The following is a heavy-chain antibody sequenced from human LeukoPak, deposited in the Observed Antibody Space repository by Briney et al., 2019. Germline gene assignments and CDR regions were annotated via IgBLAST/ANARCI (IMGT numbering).Heavy chain of an antibody. CDR1: GGTFSSYA. D-gene: IGHD6-13*01. CDR2: IIPIFGTA. Sequence: ASVKVSCKASGGTFSSYAISWVRQAPGQRLEWMGGIIPIFGTANYAQKFQGRVTITTDESTSTAYMELSSLRSEDTAVYYCARVRGGIGYSSSLSWFDPWGQGTLVTVSS. V-gene: IGHV1-69*05. CDR3: ARVRGGIGYSSSLSWFDP. J-gene: IGHJ5*02.